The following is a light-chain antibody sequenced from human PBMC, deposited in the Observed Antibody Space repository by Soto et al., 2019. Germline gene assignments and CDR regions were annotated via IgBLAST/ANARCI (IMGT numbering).Light chain of an antibody. J-gene: IGKJ4*01. V-gene: IGKV1D-16*01. CDR2: VAS. CDR1: QGISRW. CDR3: QQYHSYPPT. Sequence: DIQMTQSPSSLSASVGDRVTITCRASQGISRWLAWYQQKPEKAPRSLIYVASSLQSGVPSRFSGSGSGTDFTLTISSLQPEDSATYYCQQYHSYPPTFGGGTKV.